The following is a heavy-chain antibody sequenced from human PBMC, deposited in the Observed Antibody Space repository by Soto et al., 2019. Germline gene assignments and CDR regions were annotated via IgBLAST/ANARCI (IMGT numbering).Heavy chain of an antibody. Sequence: QVQLMQSGAELKKPGASVKVSCKASGYTFTNYDISWVRQAPGQGLEWMGWISPYKGNTNSAQKVRDRITMTTDTSTSTAYMELRSLRSDDTAVYYCARDVSMARGVSLDYVDFWGQGTLVTVSS. CDR3: ARDVSMARGVSLDYVDF. D-gene: IGHD3-10*01. CDR1: GYTFTNYD. V-gene: IGHV1-18*01. CDR2: ISPYKGNT. J-gene: IGHJ4*02.